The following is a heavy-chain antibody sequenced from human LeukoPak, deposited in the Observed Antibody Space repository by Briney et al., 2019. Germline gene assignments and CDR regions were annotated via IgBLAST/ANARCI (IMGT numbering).Heavy chain of an antibody. CDR2: IFPIFGTA. CDR1: GGTFSSYA. V-gene: IGHV1-69*13. Sequence: GASVKVSCKASGGTFSSYAISWVRQAPGQGLEWMGGIFPIFGTANYAQKFQGRVTITADESTSTAYMELSSLRSEDTAVYYCARRYCSSTSCYSYYFDYWGQGTLVTVSS. CDR3: ARRYCSSTSCYSYYFDY. D-gene: IGHD2-2*01. J-gene: IGHJ4*02.